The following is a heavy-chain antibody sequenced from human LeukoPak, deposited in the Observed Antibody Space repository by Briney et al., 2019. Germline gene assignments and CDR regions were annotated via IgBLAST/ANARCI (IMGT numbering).Heavy chain of an antibody. J-gene: IGHJ6*03. V-gene: IGHV4-39*01. CDR2: IYYSGTT. CDR1: GGSISSSSYY. CDR3: GRQASDYFYYYMDV. Sequence: SETLSLTCTVTGGSISSSSYYWGWIRQPPGKGLEWIGSIYYSGTTYYNPSLESRVTISEDTSKNQFSLMLRSVTAAGTAVYFCGRQASDYFYYYMDVWGKGTTVTVSS.